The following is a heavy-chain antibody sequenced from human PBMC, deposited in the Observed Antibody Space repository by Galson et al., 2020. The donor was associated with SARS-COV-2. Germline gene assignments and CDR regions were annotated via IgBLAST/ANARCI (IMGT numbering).Heavy chain of an antibody. CDR3: ARGGEWELPYYFDY. D-gene: IGHD1-26*01. V-gene: IGHV3-30*19. Sequence: GESLKISCAASGFTFSSYGMHWVRQAPGKGLEWVAVIWYDGSNSFYADSLKGRFTISRDNSKSTLYLQMNSLRAEDTAVYYCARGGEWELPYYFDYWGQGTLVTVSS. CDR2: IWYDGSNS. J-gene: IGHJ4*02. CDR1: GFTFSSYG.